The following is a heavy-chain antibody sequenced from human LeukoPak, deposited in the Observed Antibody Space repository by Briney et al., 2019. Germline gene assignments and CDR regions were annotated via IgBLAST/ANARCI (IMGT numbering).Heavy chain of an antibody. Sequence: GGSLRLSCAASGFTFSDYYMSWIRQAPGKGLEWVSYIISSGSTIHYADSVKGRFTISRDNAKNSLYLQMNSLRAEDTAGYYCARGGDIAVAGNGAFDIWGQGTMVTVSS. CDR3: ARGGDIAVAGNGAFDI. D-gene: IGHD6-19*01. V-gene: IGHV3-11*01. CDR2: IISSGSTI. CDR1: GFTFSDYY. J-gene: IGHJ3*02.